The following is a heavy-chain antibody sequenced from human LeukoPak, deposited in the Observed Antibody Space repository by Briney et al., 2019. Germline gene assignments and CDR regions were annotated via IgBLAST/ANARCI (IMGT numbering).Heavy chain of an antibody. CDR1: GFTFSSYW. V-gene: IGHV3-74*01. J-gene: IGHJ5*02. Sequence: GGSLRLSCAASGFTFSSYWMHWVRQAPGKGLVWVSRINSDGSSTTYADSVKGRFTISRDNAKNTLYLQMNSLRAEDTAVYYCARPYSSSSGNSFDPWGQGTPVTVSS. CDR2: INSDGSST. CDR3: ARPYSSSSGNSFDP. D-gene: IGHD5-18*01.